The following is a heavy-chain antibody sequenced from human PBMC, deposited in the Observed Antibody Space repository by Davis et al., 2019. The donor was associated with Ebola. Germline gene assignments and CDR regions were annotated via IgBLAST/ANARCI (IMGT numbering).Heavy chain of an antibody. Sequence: MPSETLSLTCTVSGGSISNHYWSWIRQSPGEGLEWIGHIHYTGTTDYNPSLKSRVTISVDTSKNQFSLKLNSLTAADTAVYYCASLLTTGTQFDYWGQGSLVTVSS. J-gene: IGHJ4*02. CDR3: ASLLTTGTQFDY. V-gene: IGHV4-59*08. CDR2: IHYTGTT. CDR1: GGSISNHY. D-gene: IGHD4/OR15-4a*01.